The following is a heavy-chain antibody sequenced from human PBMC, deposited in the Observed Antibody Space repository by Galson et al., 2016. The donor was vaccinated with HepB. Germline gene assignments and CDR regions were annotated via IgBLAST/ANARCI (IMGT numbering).Heavy chain of an antibody. CDR3: ARDQGRGAPYPLDY. CDR2: MHSSGRT. D-gene: IGHD1-26*01. Sequence: SETLSLTCSVSHDSVTTNYWSWVRQPPGKRLEWIGYMHSSGRTKQNPSLKSRVTLSLDTSKNHFSLKLTSVTAADSAVYYCARDQGRGAPYPLDYWGPGTLVTVSS. V-gene: IGHV4-59*02. J-gene: IGHJ4*02. CDR1: HDSVTTNY.